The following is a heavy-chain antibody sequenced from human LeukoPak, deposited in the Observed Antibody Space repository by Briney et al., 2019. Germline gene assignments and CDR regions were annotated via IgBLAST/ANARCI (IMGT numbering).Heavy chain of an antibody. CDR3: ARPGRDGYKLYYYYYMDV. Sequence: PSETLSLTCTVSGGSISSSSYYWGWIRQPPGKGLEWIGSIYYSGSTYYNPSLKSRVTISVDTSKNQFSLKLSSVTAADTAVYYCARPGRDGYKLYYYYYMDVWGKGTTVTISS. V-gene: IGHV4-39*01. D-gene: IGHD5-24*01. CDR1: GGSISSSSYY. CDR2: IYYSGST. J-gene: IGHJ6*03.